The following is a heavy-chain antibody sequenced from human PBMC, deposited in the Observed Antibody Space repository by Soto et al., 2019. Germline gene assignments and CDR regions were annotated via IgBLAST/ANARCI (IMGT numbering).Heavy chain of an antibody. D-gene: IGHD1-26*01. V-gene: IGHV1-8*01. CDR3: ARSSYYTRDAFDI. J-gene: IGHJ3*02. CDR2: MNPNSANT. Sequence: ASVKVSCKASWYTFTSYDINWVRQATGQGLEWMGWMNPNSANTGYAQRFQGRVTMTRNTSISTAYMELSSLRSEDTAVYYCARSSYYTRDAFDIWGQGTMVTVSS. CDR1: WYTFTSYD.